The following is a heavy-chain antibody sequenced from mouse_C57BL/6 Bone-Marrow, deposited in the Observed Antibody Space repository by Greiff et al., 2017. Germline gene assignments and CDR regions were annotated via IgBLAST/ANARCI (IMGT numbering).Heavy chain of an antibody. D-gene: IGHD1-1*01. Sequence: VQLVESGPGLVAPSQSLSITCTVSGFSLTSYAISWVRQPPGKGLEWLGVIWTGGGTNYTSALKSRLSISKDNSKSQVFLKMNSLQTDDTARYDCAREFITTVVGGYFDVWGTGTTVTVSS. CDR1: GFSLTSYA. CDR3: AREFITTVVGGYFDV. CDR2: IWTGGGT. J-gene: IGHJ1*03. V-gene: IGHV2-9-1*01.